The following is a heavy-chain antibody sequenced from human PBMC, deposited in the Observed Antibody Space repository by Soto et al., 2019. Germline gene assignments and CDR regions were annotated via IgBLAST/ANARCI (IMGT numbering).Heavy chain of an antibody. CDR1: GGSISSGDYY. CDR2: IYYSGST. Sequence: PSETLSLTCTVSGGSISSGDYYWSWIRQPPGKGLEWIGYIYYSGSTYYNPSLKSRVTISVDTSKNQFSLKLSSVTAADTAVYYCARDQLGFGELAYYYYGMDVWGQGTTVTVSS. V-gene: IGHV4-30-4*01. D-gene: IGHD3-10*01. CDR3: ARDQLGFGELAYYYYGMDV. J-gene: IGHJ6*02.